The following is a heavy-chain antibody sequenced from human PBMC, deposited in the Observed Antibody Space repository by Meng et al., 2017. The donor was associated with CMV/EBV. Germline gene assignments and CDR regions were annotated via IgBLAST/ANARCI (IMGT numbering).Heavy chain of an antibody. CDR3: ARGGRIAASATQY. CDR1: GGSIKAYY. CDR2: ISYSGPT. Sequence: SETLSLTCSVFGGSIKAYYWTWIRQPPGKGLEWIGYISYSGPTNYNPSLKSRASMSLDTSKNQFSLRLTSVAAADTALYFCARGGRIAASATQYWGQGMLVTVSS. D-gene: IGHD6-13*01. J-gene: IGHJ4*02. V-gene: IGHV4-59*01.